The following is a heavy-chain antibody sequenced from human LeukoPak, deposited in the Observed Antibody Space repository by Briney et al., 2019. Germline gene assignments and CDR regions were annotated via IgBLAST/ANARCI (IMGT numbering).Heavy chain of an antibody. D-gene: IGHD6-13*01. CDR3: ARALSSSSWFDP. CDR2: IYYSGST. Sequence: SETLSLTCTVSGGSISSYYWIWIRQPPGKGLEWIGYIYYSGSTNYNPSLKSRVTISVDTSKHQFSLKLSSVTAADTAVYYCARALSSSSWFDPWGQGTLVTVSS. V-gene: IGHV4-59*01. J-gene: IGHJ5*02. CDR1: GGSISSYY.